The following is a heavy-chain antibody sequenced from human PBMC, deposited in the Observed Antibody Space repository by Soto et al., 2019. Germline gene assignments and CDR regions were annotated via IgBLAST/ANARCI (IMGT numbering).Heavy chain of an antibody. CDR2: IYYSGST. V-gene: IGHV4-59*08. CDR3: ARHDGFSSGWIFDY. Sequence: SETLSLTCTVSGGSISSYDWSWIRQPPGKGLEWIGYIYYSGSTNYNPSLKSRVTISIHTSNNQLSLKLRSVTAADTAVYYCARHDGFSSGWIFDYWGHGTLVTVSS. D-gene: IGHD6-19*01. J-gene: IGHJ4*01. CDR1: GGSISSYD.